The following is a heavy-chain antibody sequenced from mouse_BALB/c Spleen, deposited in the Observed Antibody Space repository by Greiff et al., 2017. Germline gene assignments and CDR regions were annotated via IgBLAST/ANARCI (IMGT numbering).Heavy chain of an antibody. CDR2: INPYNGDT. J-gene: IGHJ2*01. V-gene: IGHV1-20*02. D-gene: IGHD2-3*01. CDR1: GYSFTGYF. Sequence: EVKLMESGPELVKPGASVKISCKASGYSFTGYFMNWVMQSHGKSLEWIGRINPYNGDTFYNQKFKGKATLTVDKSSSTAHMELRSLASEDSAVYYCARWYDGYFYFDYWGQGTTLTVSS. CDR3: ARWYDGYFYFDY.